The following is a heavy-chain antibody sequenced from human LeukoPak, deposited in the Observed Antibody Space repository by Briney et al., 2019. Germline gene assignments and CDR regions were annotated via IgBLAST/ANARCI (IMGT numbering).Heavy chain of an antibody. V-gene: IGHV3-48*03. D-gene: IGHD3-3*01. J-gene: IGHJ4*02. CDR1: GFTFSGYE. CDR3: ARDQIFGVVFPDY. CDR2: ISSSGSTI. Sequence: PGGSLRLSCAASGFTFSGYEMNWVRQAPGKGLEWVSYISSSGSTIYYADSVKGRFTISRDNAKNSLCLQMNSLRAEDTAVYYCARDQIFGVVFPDYWGQGTLVTVSS.